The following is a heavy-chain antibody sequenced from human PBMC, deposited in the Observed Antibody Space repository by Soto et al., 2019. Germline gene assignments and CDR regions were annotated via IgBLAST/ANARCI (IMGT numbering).Heavy chain of an antibody. CDR3: GRHNPLRTGSFDY. V-gene: IGHV4-59*08. Sequence: SESLGLRCPVSGDSISGYYWSWIRRLPGKGRERIGYICYSGSTSYNPSLKSRVTISVDTSNNQFSLKLISVTAAHTAVYYCGRHNPLRTGSFDYWGQGTLVTVSS. CDR1: GDSISGYY. CDR2: ICYSGST. J-gene: IGHJ4*02. D-gene: IGHD2-8*01.